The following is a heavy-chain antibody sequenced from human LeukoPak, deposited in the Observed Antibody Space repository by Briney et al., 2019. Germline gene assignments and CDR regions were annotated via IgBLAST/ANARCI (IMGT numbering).Heavy chain of an antibody. CDR1: GGTFSSYA. V-gene: IGHV1-69*05. D-gene: IGHD3-22*01. CDR2: IIPIFGTA. CDR3: ASNHLGVVGGITMIVPLEK. J-gene: IGHJ4*02. Sequence: SVKASCKASGGTFSSYAISWVRQAPGQGLEWMGGIIPIFGTANCAQKFQGRVTITTDESTSTAYMELSSLRSEDTAVYYCASNHLGVVGGITMIVPLEKWGQGTLVTVSS.